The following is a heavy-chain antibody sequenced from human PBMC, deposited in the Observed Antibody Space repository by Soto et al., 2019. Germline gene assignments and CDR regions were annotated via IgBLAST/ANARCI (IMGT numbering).Heavy chain of an antibody. CDR1: GGTFSSYA. J-gene: IGHJ6*03. V-gene: IGHV1-69*13. Sequence: RASVKVSCKASGGTFSSYAISWVRQAPGQGLEWMGGIIPIFGTANYAQKFQGRVTITADESTSTAYMELSSLRSEDTAVYYCARGGVDYGDYKSYYYYYMDVWGKGTTVTVSS. D-gene: IGHD4-17*01. CDR3: ARGGVDYGDYKSYYYYYMDV. CDR2: IIPIFGTA.